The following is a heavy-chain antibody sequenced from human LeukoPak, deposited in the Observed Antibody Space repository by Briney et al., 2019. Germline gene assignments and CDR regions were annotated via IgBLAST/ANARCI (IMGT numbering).Heavy chain of an antibody. CDR2: ISAYNGNT. V-gene: IGHV1-18*01. Sequence: ASVKVSCKASGYTFTSSGISWVRQAPGQGLEWMGWISAYNGNTISAQILQGRVTMTTDTSTSTAYMELRSLRSDDTAVYYCARDLSSSYYYVFDYWGQGTLVTVSS. CDR3: ARDLSSSYYYVFDY. CDR1: GYTFTSSG. J-gene: IGHJ4*02. D-gene: IGHD3-22*01.